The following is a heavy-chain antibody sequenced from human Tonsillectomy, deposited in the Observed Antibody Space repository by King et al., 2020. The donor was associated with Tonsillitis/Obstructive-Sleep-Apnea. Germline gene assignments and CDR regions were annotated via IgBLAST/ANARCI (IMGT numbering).Heavy chain of an antibody. D-gene: IGHD1-26*01. CDR2: IYPGDSDI. J-gene: IGHJ4*01. CDR3: ARGPYSGTYFDY. V-gene: IGHV5-51*01. Sequence: VQLVESGAEVKKPGESLKLSCKGSGYNFANSWIAWVRQTPGKGLEWMAIIYPGDSDIKYSPSFQGQVTISADKSLSTAYLQWSSLKASDTAIYYCARGPYSGTYFDYWGHGTLVTVSS. CDR1: GYNFANSW.